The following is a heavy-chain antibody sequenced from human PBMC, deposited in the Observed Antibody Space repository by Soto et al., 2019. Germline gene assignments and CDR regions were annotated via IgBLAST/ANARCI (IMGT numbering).Heavy chain of an antibody. CDR3: VRSLPGTTSFDY. D-gene: IGHD1-7*01. CDR2: SRDKGISYST. CDR1: GFTFSDYY. Sequence: EVQLVESGGNLVQPGGSLRLSCAGSGFTFSDYYIDWVRQAPGKGLEWVGRSRDKGISYSTDYGASVRGRFTVSRDGSKNSLYLQMNSLETGDTALYYCVRSLPGTTSFDYWGRGTLVTVSS. V-gene: IGHV3-72*01. J-gene: IGHJ4*02.